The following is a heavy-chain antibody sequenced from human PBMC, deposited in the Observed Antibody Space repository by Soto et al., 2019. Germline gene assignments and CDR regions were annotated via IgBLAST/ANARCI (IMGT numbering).Heavy chain of an antibody. CDR3: IRDSVTVTAATYYSNSMDV. V-gene: IGHV1-18*01. Sequence: GASVKVSCKASGYTFTSSGISWVRQAPGQGLEWMGWISTYNGHTNYAQKLQGRVTMTTDTSTSTVYMELSSLRSEDTAVYYCIRDSVTVTAATYYSNSMDVWGKGTTGTVSS. CDR2: ISTYNGHT. CDR1: GYTFTSSG. J-gene: IGHJ6*03. D-gene: IGHD4-4*01.